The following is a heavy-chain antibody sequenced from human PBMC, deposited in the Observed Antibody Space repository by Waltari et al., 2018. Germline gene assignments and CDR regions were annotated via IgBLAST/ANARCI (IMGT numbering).Heavy chain of an antibody. CDR3: AREGGNYSPLGY. Sequence: QVQLQQWGPGLLKPSATLSITCDVYGGSFSGYYWSWIRQSPGKGLEWIGEVNPSGSTDYNPSLKSRVTISVDTSKNQFSLKLTSVTAADTAVYYCAREGGNYSPLGYWGQGTLVTVSS. CDR2: VNPSGST. D-gene: IGHD1-26*01. CDR1: GGSFSGYY. J-gene: IGHJ4*02. V-gene: IGHV4-34*02.